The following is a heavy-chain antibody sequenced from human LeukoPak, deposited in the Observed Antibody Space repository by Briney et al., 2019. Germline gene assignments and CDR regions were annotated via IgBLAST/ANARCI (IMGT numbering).Heavy chain of an antibody. D-gene: IGHD3-3*01. Sequence: PSETLSLTCTVSGGSISSYYWSWIRQPPGKGLEWIGYIYYSGSTNYNPSLKSRVTISVDTSKNQFSLKLSSVTAADTAVYYCASPYYDFWSGSYYFDYWGQGTLVTVSS. CDR3: ASPYYDFWSGSYYFDY. CDR2: IYYSGST. J-gene: IGHJ4*02. CDR1: GGSISSYY. V-gene: IGHV4-59*01.